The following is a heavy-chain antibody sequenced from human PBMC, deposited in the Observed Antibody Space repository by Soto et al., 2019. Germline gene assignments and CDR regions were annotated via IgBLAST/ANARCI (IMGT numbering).Heavy chain of an antibody. Sequence: ETLSLTCAVYGGSFSGYYWSWIRQPPGKGLEWIGEINHSGSTNYNPSLKSRVTISVDTSKNQFSLKLSSVTAADTAVYYCARGPLRGYYYGSGSYYNGRAPLDYWGQGTLVTVSS. CDR2: INHSGST. CDR3: ARGPLRGYYYGSGSYYNGRAPLDY. V-gene: IGHV4-34*01. D-gene: IGHD3-10*01. CDR1: GGSFSGYY. J-gene: IGHJ4*02.